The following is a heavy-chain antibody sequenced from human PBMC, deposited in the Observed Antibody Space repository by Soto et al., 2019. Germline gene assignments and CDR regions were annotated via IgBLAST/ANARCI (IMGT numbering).Heavy chain of an antibody. V-gene: IGHV4-59*01. J-gene: IGHJ4*02. Sequence: SETLSLTCTVSGGXISSYYWSWIRQPPGKGLEWIGYIYYSGSTNYNPSPKSRVTISVDTSKNQFSLKLSSVTAADTAVYYCARTSYYLDYWGQGTLVTVSS. CDR2: IYYSGST. D-gene: IGHD3-10*01. CDR1: GGXISSYY. CDR3: ARTSYYLDY.